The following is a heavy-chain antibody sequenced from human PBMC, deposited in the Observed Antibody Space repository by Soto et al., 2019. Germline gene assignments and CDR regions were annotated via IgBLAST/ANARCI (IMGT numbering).Heavy chain of an antibody. CDR1: GFTFSDYY. J-gene: IGHJ3*02. V-gene: IGHV3-11*06. Sequence: PGGSLRLSCAASGFTFSDYYMSWIRQAPGKGLEWVSYISSSSSYTNYADSVKGRFTISRDDAKNSLYLQMNSLRAEDTAVYYCARVGTGYNAFDIWGQGTMVTV. D-gene: IGHD3-9*01. CDR2: ISSSSSYT. CDR3: ARVGTGYNAFDI.